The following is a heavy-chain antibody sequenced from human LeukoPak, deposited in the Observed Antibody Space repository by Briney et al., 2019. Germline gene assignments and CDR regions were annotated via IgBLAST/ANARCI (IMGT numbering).Heavy chain of an antibody. CDR2: INHSGST. Sequence: SETLSLTCTVSGGSISSYYWSWIRQPPGKGLEWIGEINHSGSTNYNPSLRSRVTISVDMSKNQFSLKLNSVTAADTAVYYCARGGYNSSWYRYWGQGTLVTVSS. V-gene: IGHV4-34*01. CDR1: GGSISSYY. J-gene: IGHJ4*02. D-gene: IGHD6-13*01. CDR3: ARGGYNSSWYRY.